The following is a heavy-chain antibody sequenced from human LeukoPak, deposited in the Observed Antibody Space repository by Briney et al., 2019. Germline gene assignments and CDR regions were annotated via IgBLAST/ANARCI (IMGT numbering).Heavy chain of an antibody. V-gene: IGHV3-23*01. CDR1: GFTFSSYA. J-gene: IGHJ4*02. CDR2: ISGSGGST. Sequence: GGSLRLSCAASGFTFSSYAMSWVRQAPGKGLEWVSAISGSGGSTYYADSVKGRFTISRDNSKNTLYLQMNSLRAEDTAVYYCARDRAPQVYFDYWGQGTLVTVSS. CDR3: ARDRAPQVYFDY.